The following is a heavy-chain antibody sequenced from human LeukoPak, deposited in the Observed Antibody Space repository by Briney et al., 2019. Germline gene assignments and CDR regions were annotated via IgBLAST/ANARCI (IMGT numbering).Heavy chain of an antibody. D-gene: IGHD5-12*01. CDR2: ISHSSSYI. CDR3: ARDQSDDIVATYYFDY. CDR1: GFTFSSYN. J-gene: IGHJ4*02. V-gene: IGHV3-21*01. Sequence: GGSLRLSCAASGFTFSSYNMKWVRQAPGKGLEWVSSISHSSSYIQYADSVKGRFTISRDNAKDSLYLQMNSLRAEDTAVYYCARDQSDDIVATYYFDYWGQGTLVTVSS.